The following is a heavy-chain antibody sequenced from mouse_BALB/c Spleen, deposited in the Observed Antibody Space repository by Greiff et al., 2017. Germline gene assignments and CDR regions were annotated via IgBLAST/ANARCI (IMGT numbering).Heavy chain of an antibody. CDR2: INPYNDGT. CDR1: GYTFTSYV. V-gene: IGHV1-14*01. J-gene: IGHJ3*01. Sequence: EVQLQQSGPELVKPGASVKMSCKASGYTFTSYVMHWVKQKPGQGLEWIGYINPYNDGTKYNEKFKGKATLTSDKSSSTAYMELTSLTSEDSAVYYCARPTMITTGAWFAYWGQGTLVTVSA. CDR3: ARPTMITTGAWFAY. D-gene: IGHD2-4*01.